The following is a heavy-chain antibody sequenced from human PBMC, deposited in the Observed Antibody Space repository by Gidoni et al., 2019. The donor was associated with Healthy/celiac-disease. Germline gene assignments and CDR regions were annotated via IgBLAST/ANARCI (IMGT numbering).Heavy chain of an antibody. CDR3: ARAAGYCSSTSCSYYNWFDP. D-gene: IGHD2-2*01. CDR1: GGSISSYY. Sequence: QVQLQESGPGLVKPSETLSLPCTVSGGSISSYYWRWIRPPAGKGLEWIVRLYTSVSTNYNPSLKSRVTMSVDTSKNQFSLKLSSVTAADTAVYYCARAAGYCSSTSCSYYNWFDPWGQGTLVTVSS. CDR2: LYTSVST. J-gene: IGHJ5*02. V-gene: IGHV4-4*07.